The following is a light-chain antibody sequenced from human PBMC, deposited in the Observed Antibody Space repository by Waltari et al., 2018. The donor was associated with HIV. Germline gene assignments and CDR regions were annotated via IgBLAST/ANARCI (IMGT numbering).Light chain of an antibody. J-gene: IGLJ1*01. Sequence: QSALTQPRSVSGSPAQSVTISCTGTTRDVGGYNYAPWYQHHPGKAPKLMIYDVNKRPSGVPDRFSGSESGNTASLTISGLQAEDEADYYCCSYAGSYVYVFGTGTKVTVL. CDR2: DVN. V-gene: IGLV2-11*01. CDR3: CSYAGSYVYV. CDR1: TRDVGGYNY.